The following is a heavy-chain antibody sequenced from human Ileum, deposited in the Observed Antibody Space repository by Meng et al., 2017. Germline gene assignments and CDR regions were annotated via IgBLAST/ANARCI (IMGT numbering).Heavy chain of an antibody. D-gene: IGHD5-18*01. V-gene: IGHV3-30*01. CDR2: ISYDGSNK. CDR3: ARDPGYSYGYIGLFDY. Sequence: GGSLRLSCAVSGFTFSSYAMHWVRQAPGKGLEWVAVISYDGSNKYYADSVKGRFTISRDNSKNTLYLQMNSLRAEDTAVYYCARDPGYSYGYIGLFDYWGQGTLVTVSS. CDR1: GFTFSSYA. J-gene: IGHJ4*02.